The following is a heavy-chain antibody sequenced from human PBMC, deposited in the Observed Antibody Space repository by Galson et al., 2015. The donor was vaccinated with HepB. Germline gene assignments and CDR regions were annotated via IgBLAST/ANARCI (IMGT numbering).Heavy chain of an antibody. J-gene: IGHJ4*02. V-gene: IGHV5-10-1*01. D-gene: IGHD6-19*01. CDR2: IDPSDSYT. CDR3: ARQKIAVVTQPGNDY. CDR1: GYSFTSYW. Sequence: SGAEVKKPGESLRISCKGSGYSFTSYWISWVRQMPGKGLEWMGRIDPSDSYTNYSPSFQGHVTISADKSISTAYLQWSSLKASDTAMYYCARQKIAVVTQPGNDYWGQGTLVTVSS.